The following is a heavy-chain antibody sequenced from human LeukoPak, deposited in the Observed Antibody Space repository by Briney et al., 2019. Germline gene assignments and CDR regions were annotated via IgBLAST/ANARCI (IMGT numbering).Heavy chain of an antibody. CDR1: GFTVSSNF. V-gene: IGHV3-66*01. CDR2: IYSGGST. J-gene: IGHJ4*02. D-gene: IGHD6-19*01. Sequence: GGPLRLSCAASGFTVSSNFMSWVRRAPGKGLEWVSVIYSGGSTYYADSVKGRFTISRDNSKNTVYLQMNSLRAEDTAMYYCARDSSGWPFDYWGQGTLVTVSS. CDR3: ARDSSGWPFDY.